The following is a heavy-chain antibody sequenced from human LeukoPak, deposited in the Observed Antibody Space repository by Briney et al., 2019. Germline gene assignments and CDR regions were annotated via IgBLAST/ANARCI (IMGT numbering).Heavy chain of an antibody. CDR1: GGSISSGTYY. D-gene: IGHD2-15*01. V-gene: IGHV4-61*02. Sequence: PSQTLSLTCTVSGGSISSGTYYWSWIRQPAGKGLEWIGRIYTSGSTNYNPSLKSRVTMSIDTPKNQFSLKVSSVTAADTAVYYCARDSYCSGGSCYPWFDPWGQGTLVTVSS. CDR3: ARDSYCSGGSCYPWFDP. J-gene: IGHJ5*02. CDR2: IYTSGST.